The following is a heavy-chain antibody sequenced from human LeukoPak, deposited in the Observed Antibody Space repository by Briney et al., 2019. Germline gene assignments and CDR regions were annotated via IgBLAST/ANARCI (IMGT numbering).Heavy chain of an antibody. D-gene: IGHD4-17*01. CDR3: AKDSLTVTTSMMYYYYYGMDV. Sequence: PGGSLRLSCAASGFTFSSYGMHWVRQAPGKGLEWVAVISYDGSNKYYADSVKGRFTISRDNSKNTLYLQMNSLRAEDTAVYYCAKDSLTVTTSMMYYYYYGMDVWGQGTTVTVSS. CDR2: ISYDGSNK. V-gene: IGHV3-30*18. J-gene: IGHJ6*02. CDR1: GFTFSSYG.